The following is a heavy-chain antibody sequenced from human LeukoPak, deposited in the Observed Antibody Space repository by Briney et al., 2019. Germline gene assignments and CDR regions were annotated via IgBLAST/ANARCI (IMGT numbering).Heavy chain of an antibody. D-gene: IGHD1-14*01. CDR1: GFTVSSNY. Sequence: GGSLRLSCAASGFTVSSNYMSWVRQAPGKGLEWVSVIYSGGSTYYADSVKGRFTISRDNSKNTLYLQMNSLRAEDTAVYYCAFHREAGAFDIWGQGTMVTVSS. CDR3: AFHREAGAFDI. CDR2: IYSGGST. J-gene: IGHJ3*02. V-gene: IGHV3-53*01.